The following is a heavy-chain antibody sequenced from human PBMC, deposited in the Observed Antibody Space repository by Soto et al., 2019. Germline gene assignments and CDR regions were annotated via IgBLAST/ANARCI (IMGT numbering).Heavy chain of an antibody. CDR3: AADRYYYDSSGYTFDY. J-gene: IGHJ4*02. Sequence: SVKVSCKASGFTFTSSAVQWVRQARGQRLEWIGWIVVGSGNTNYAQKSQERVTITRDMSTSTAYMELSSLRSEDTAVYYCAADRYYYDSSGYTFDYWGQGTLVTVSS. D-gene: IGHD3-22*01. V-gene: IGHV1-58*01. CDR1: GFTFTSSA. CDR2: IVVGSGNT.